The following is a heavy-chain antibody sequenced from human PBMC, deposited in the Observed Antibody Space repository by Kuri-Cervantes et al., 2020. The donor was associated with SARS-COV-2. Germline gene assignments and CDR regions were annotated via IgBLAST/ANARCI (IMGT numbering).Heavy chain of an antibody. CDR2: IYHSGST. CDR3: ARGGTYYYDRSGFDWFDP. J-gene: IGHJ5*02. CDR1: DGSISNYY. Sequence: SETLSLTCTVSDGSISNYYWSWIRQPPGKGLEWIGYIYHSGSTNYNPSLNSRVTISIDTSKNQFALRLSTVTAADTAVYYCARGGTYYYDRSGFDWFDPWCQGTLVTVSS. V-gene: IGHV4-59*01. D-gene: IGHD3-22*01.